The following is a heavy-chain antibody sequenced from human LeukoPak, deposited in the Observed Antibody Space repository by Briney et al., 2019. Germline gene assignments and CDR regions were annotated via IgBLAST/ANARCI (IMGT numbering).Heavy chain of an antibody. Sequence: GGSLRLSCAASGFTVSSNYMSWVRQAPGKGLEWVSVIYSGGSTYYADSVKGRFTISRDNSKNTLYLQMNSLRAEDTAVYYCARDHSGYLTYYFDYWGQGTLVAVSS. D-gene: IGHD3-22*01. CDR2: IYSGGST. CDR3: ARDHSGYLTYYFDY. V-gene: IGHV3-53*01. J-gene: IGHJ4*02. CDR1: GFTVSSNY.